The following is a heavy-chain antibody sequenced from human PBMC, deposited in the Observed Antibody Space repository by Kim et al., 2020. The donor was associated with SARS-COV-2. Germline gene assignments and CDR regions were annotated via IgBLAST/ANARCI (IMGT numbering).Heavy chain of an antibody. V-gene: IGHV1-3*01. Sequence: TKTSQKFQGRVTITRDTSANPAYMDLRSLTFEDTAIYYCARDMNPTVYDYWGQGTLVTVSS. CDR2: T. CDR3: ARDMNPTVYDY. D-gene: IGHD4-4*01. J-gene: IGHJ4*02.